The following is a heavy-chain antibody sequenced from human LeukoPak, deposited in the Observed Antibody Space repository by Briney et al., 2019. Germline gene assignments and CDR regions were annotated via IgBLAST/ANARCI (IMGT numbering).Heavy chain of an antibody. D-gene: IGHD3-10*01. J-gene: IGHJ4*02. CDR1: GGSISSYY. CDR2: IYYSGST. Sequence: SETLSLTCTVSGGSISSYYWSWIRQPPGKGLEWIGSIYYSGSTYYNPSLKSRVTISVDTSKDQFSLKLSSVTAADTAVYYCARNVLLLWFGDPSHFDYWGQGTLVTVSS. V-gene: IGHV4-59*05. CDR3: ARNVLLLWFGDPSHFDY.